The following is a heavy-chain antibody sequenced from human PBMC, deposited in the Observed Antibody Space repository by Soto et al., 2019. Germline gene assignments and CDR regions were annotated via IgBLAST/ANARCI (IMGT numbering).Heavy chain of an antibody. CDR2: ISAYNGNT. V-gene: IGHV1-18*01. J-gene: IGHJ6*02. D-gene: IGHD2-2*01. CDR3: ARDVSRGVPYYYGMDV. CDR1: GYTFTSYG. Sequence: QVQLVQSGAEVKKPGASVKVSCKASGYTFTSYGISWVRQAPGQGLEWMGWISAYNGNTNYAQKLQGRVTMTTDTATTTDNNDLRSLSSDDRAVYYWARDVSRGVPYYYGMDVWVQGTTVTVSS.